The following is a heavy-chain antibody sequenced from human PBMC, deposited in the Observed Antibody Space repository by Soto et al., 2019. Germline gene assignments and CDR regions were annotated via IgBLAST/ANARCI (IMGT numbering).Heavy chain of an antibody. CDR2: ISGSGGST. Sequence: GGSLRLSCAASGFTFSSYAMSWVRQAPGKELEWVSAISGSGGSTYYADSVKGRFTISRDNSKNTLYLQMNSLRAEDTAVYYCAKAINYCSGGSCYSGYFDYWGRGTLVTVSS. J-gene: IGHJ4*02. V-gene: IGHV3-23*01. CDR3: AKAINYCSGGSCYSGYFDY. CDR1: GFTFSSYA. D-gene: IGHD2-15*01.